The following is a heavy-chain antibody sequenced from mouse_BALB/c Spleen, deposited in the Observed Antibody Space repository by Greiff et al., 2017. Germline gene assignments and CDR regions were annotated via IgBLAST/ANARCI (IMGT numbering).Heavy chain of an antibody. CDR2: ISSGGST. V-gene: IGHV5-6-5*01. CDR1: GFTFSSYA. J-gene: IGHJ3*01. Sequence: EVKLVESGGGLVKPGGSLKLSCAASGFTFSSYAMSWVRQTPEKRLEWVASISSGGSTYYPDSVKGRFTISRDNARNILYLQMSSLRSEDTAMYYCARERFYYGSSSFAYWGQGTLVTVSA. D-gene: IGHD1-1*01. CDR3: ARERFYYGSSSFAY.